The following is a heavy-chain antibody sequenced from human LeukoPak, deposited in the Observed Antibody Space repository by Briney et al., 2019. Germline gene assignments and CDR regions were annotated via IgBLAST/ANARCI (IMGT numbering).Heavy chain of an antibody. CDR2: IYDDGRI. CDR3: ARGSTRGGDSDC. Sequence: GGSLRLSCAASGFTVSSNYMSWVRQAPGKGLEWVSIIYDDGRIYYIDAVKGRFTISRDNSKNTVSLQMNSLRVDDTAVYYCARGSTRGGDSDCWGQGTLVTVSS. V-gene: IGHV3-53*01. CDR1: GFTVSSNY. J-gene: IGHJ4*02. D-gene: IGHD3-16*01.